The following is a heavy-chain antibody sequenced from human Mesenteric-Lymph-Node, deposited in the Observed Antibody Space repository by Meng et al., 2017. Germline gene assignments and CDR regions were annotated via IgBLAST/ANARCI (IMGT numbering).Heavy chain of an antibody. D-gene: IGHD2-21*01. CDR1: GGSISSGDYY. V-gene: IGHV4-30-4*01. J-gene: IGHJ4*02. CDR2: IYYSGST. CDR3: ARVVNALWGYYFDY. Sequence: HLQGSGPGLAKPVQTLSLVCTGCGGSISSGDYYWSWIRQPPGRGLEWSGDIYYSGSTYYNPPLKSRVTISVDTSKNQFSLKLSSVTAADTAVYYCARVVNALWGYYFDYWGQGTLVTVSS.